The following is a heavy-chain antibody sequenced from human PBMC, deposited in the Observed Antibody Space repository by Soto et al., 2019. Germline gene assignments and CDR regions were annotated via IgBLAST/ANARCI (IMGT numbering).Heavy chain of an antibody. CDR2: ILPIFNKT. V-gene: IGHV1-69*06. J-gene: IGHJ5*02. CDR3: ARDGVQFVYKNYFDT. Sequence: QVQLVQSGADVKKPGSSVRVSCKASGGTFSTYAINWVRQAPGHGLEWMGVILPIFNKTHYAQNFQGRVTIIADKSTSTAYRELSSLRSEDTAVYYCARDGVQFVYKNYFDTWGQGTRVTVSS. D-gene: IGHD1-7*01. CDR1: GGTFSTYA.